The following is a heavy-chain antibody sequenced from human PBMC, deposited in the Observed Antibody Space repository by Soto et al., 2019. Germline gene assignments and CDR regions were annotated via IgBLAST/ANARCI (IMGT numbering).Heavy chain of an antibody. Sequence: GGSLRLSCAASGFTFSSYWMSWVRQAPGKGLEWVANIKQDGSEKYYVDSVKGRFTISRDNAKNSLYLQMNSLRAEDTAVYYCARVGKQWLDDAFDIWGQGTMVTVSS. CDR3: ARVGKQWLDDAFDI. V-gene: IGHV3-7*01. CDR1: GFTFSSYW. J-gene: IGHJ3*02. CDR2: IKQDGSEK. D-gene: IGHD6-19*01.